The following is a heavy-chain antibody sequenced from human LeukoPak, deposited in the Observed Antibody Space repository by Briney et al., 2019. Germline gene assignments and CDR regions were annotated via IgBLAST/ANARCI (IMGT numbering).Heavy chain of an antibody. V-gene: IGHV1-2*02. J-gene: IGHJ5*02. CDR1: GYTFTGYY. D-gene: IGHD2/OR15-2a*01. CDR3: ARGADIVIVPPLGRFDP. CDR2: INPNSGGT. Sequence: EASVKVSCKASGYTFTGYYMHWVRQAPGQGLEWMGRINPNSGGTNYAQKFQGRVTMTRDTSISTAYMELSRLRSDDTAVYYCARGADIVIVPPLGRFDPWGQGTLVTVSS.